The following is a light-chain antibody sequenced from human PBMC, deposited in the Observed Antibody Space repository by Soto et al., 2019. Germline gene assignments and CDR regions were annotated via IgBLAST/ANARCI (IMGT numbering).Light chain of an antibody. CDR1: SGHSSYA. CDR3: QTWGTGINWV. CDR2: LNSDGSH. Sequence: QPVLTRWPSASASLGASVKLTCTLSSGHSSYAIAWHQQQPEKGPRYLMNLNSDGSHTKGDGIPDRFSGSSSGAERYLTISSLQSEDDADYYCQTWGTGINWVFGGGTKVTVL. V-gene: IGLV4-69*01. J-gene: IGLJ3*02.